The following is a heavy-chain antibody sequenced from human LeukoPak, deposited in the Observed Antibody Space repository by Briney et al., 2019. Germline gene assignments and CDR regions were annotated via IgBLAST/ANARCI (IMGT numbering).Heavy chain of an antibody. CDR3: ARSGSGYSGYGVRWFDP. CDR2: IYPGDSDT. D-gene: IGHD5-12*01. CDR1: GYSFTSYW. Sequence: GESLKISCKGSGYSFTSYWIGWVRQMPGKGLEWMGNIYPGDSDTRYSPSFQGQVTISADKSISTAYLQWSSLKASDAAMYYCARSGSGYSGYGVRWFDPWGQGTLVTVSS. J-gene: IGHJ5*02. V-gene: IGHV5-51*01.